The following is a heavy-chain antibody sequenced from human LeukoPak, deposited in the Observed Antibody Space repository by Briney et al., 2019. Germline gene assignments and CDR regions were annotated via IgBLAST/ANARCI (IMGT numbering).Heavy chain of an antibody. J-gene: IGHJ4*02. V-gene: IGHV3-23*01. D-gene: IGHD3-22*01. Sequence: GSLRLSCAASGFTFSSYAMSWVRQAPGKGLEWVSGISRSGGSSYYADSVKGRFTISRDNSKNTLYLQMNSLRAEDTAVYYCVKGGYYDSSGYYYDFDYWGQGTLVTVSS. CDR3: VKGGYYDSSGYYYDFDY. CDR1: GFTFSSYA. CDR2: ISRSGGSS.